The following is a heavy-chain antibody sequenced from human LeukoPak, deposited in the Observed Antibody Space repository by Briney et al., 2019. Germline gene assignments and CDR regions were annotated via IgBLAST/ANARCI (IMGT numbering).Heavy chain of an antibody. CDR1: GGSFSGYY. J-gene: IGHJ6*02. Sequence: SETLSLTCAVYGGSFSGYYWSWIRQPPGKGLEWIGEINHSGSTNYNPSLKSRVTISVDTSKNQFSLKLSSVTAADTAVYYCGAVAGLAGPDVWGQGTTVTVSS. V-gene: IGHV4-34*01. CDR2: INHSGST. D-gene: IGHD6-19*01. CDR3: GAVAGLAGPDV.